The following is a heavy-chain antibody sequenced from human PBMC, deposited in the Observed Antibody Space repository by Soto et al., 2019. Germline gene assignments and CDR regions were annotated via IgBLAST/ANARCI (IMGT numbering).Heavy chain of an antibody. D-gene: IGHD3-3*01. CDR2: IVVGSGNT. Sequence: QLQLVQSGPEVKKPGTSVKVSCKASGFTFTSSAMQWVRQARGQRLEWIGRIVVGSGNTNYAQKFQERVTITRDMSTSTAYMELSSLRSEDTAVYYCAAPSYGSGYYAFDYWGQGTLVTVSS. CDR1: GFTFTSSA. J-gene: IGHJ4*02. V-gene: IGHV1-58*02. CDR3: AAPSYGSGYYAFDY.